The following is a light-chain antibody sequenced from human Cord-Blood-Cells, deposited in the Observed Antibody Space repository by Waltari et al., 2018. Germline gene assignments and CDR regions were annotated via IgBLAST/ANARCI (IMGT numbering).Light chain of an antibody. J-gene: IGLJ2*01. CDR1: SRDVGGYNY. V-gene: IGLV2-14*01. CDR3: SSYTSSSTPVV. Sequence: QSALTQPASVPGSPGQSITISCTGTSRDVGGYNYVSWYQQHPGKAPKLMIYDVSKRPSGVSNRFSGSKSGNTASLTISGLQAEDEADYYCSSYTSSSTPVVFGGGTKLTVL. CDR2: DVS.